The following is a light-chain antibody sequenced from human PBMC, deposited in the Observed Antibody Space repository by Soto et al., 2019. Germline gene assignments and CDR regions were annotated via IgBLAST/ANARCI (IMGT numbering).Light chain of an antibody. V-gene: IGLV2-8*01. CDR3: SAHAGIIFYV. CDR1: SSDVGAYDC. J-gene: IGLJ1*01. Sequence: QSVLTQPPSASGSPGQSVTISCTGTSSDVGAYDCVSWYQQHPGKAPKLMIYEVNKRPSGVPDRFSGSKSGNTASLTVSGLQAEDEADYYCSAHAGIIFYVFGTGTKVTVL. CDR2: EVN.